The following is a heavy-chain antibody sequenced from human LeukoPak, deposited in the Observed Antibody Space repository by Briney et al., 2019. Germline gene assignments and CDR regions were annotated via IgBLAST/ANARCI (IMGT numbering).Heavy chain of an antibody. Sequence: SETLSLTCTVSGGSMSNSYWNWIRQPPGKGLEWIGCILYTGSTNYNPSLKGRVTISVDTSKKQFALKLSSVTAADTALYYCARHVGLGSSTSRFDYWGQGTLVTVSS. CDR1: GGSMSNSY. J-gene: IGHJ4*02. CDR3: ARHVGLGSSTSRFDY. V-gene: IGHV4-59*08. D-gene: IGHD1-26*01. CDR2: ILYTGST.